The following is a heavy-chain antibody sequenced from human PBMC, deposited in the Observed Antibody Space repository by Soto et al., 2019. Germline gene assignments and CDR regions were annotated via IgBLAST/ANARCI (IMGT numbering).Heavy chain of an antibody. Sequence: PGGSLRLSCAAFGFTFCHYAMTWVRQAPGKGLEWVSAVSHDDTNTYYADSVKGRFTISRDNSKNTLYLQMNSLRAEDTAVYYCAKEPKITMIVVVRRAGYFDLWGRGTLVTVPS. CDR2: VSHDDTNT. CDR1: GFTFCHYA. D-gene: IGHD3-22*01. CDR3: AKEPKITMIVVVRRAGYFDL. J-gene: IGHJ2*01. V-gene: IGHV3-23*01.